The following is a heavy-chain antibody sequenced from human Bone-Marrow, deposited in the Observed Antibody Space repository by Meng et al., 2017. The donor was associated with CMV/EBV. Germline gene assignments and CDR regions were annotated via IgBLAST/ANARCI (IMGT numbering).Heavy chain of an antibody. CDR1: GFTFSSYS. J-gene: IGHJ4*02. V-gene: IGHV3-48*04. CDR2: ISSSSSTI. Sequence: LSLTCAASGFTFSSYSMNWVRQAPGKGLEWVSYISSSSSTIYYADSVKGRFTISRDNAKNSLYLQMNSLRAEDTAVYYCARDTYGSGSNFDFWGQGTLVTVSS. CDR3: ARDTYGSGSNFDF. D-gene: IGHD3-10*01.